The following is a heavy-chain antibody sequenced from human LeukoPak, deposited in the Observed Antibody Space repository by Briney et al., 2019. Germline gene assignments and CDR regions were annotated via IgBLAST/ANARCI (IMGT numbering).Heavy chain of an antibody. CDR2: INYSGST. Sequence: SETLSLTCTVSGGSIIGSTSYWGWIRQPPGKGLDWIGIINYSGSTYYNPSLRSRVTISVDTSKNQFSLKLSSVTASDTAVYYCARGYDYWGQGTLVTVSS. J-gene: IGHJ4*02. CDR3: ARGYDY. V-gene: IGHV4-39*01. D-gene: IGHD3-22*01. CDR1: GGSIIGSTSY.